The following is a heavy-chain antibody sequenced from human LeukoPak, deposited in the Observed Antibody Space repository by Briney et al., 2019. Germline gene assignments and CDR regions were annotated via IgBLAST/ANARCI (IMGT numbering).Heavy chain of an antibody. CDR1: GGSISPHY. CDR2: VYYNGLT. CDR3: TRERSTVTFDY. V-gene: IGHV4-59*11. J-gene: IGHJ4*02. D-gene: IGHD4-17*01. Sequence: SETLSLTCTVSGGSISPHYWTWIRQTPGKGLEWIGYVYYNGLTSYNASLRSRLILSLDTARNQVSLKLTSVTAADTAVYYCTRERSTVTFDYWGQGTLVTVSS.